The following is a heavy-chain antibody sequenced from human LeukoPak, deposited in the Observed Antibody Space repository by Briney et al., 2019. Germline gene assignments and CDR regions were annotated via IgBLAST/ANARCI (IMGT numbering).Heavy chain of an antibody. J-gene: IGHJ3*02. CDR1: GGSFSGYY. D-gene: IGHD2-2*01. CDR2: INNSGST. CDR3: ARTAFCSSTSCSSDAFDI. V-gene: IGHV4-34*01. Sequence: PSETLSLTCAVYGGSFSGYYWSWIRQPPGKGLEWIGEINNSGSTNYNPSLKSRVTISVDTSKNQFSLKLSSVTAADTAVYYCARTAFCSSTSCSSDAFDIWGQGTMVTVSS.